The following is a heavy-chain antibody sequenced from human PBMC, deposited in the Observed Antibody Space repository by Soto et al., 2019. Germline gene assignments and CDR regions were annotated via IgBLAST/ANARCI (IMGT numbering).Heavy chain of an antibody. CDR1: GYTFTNYG. D-gene: IGHD4-17*01. V-gene: IGHV1-18*01. Sequence: ASVKVSCKASGYTFTNYGINWVRQAPGQGLEWMGWISAYNGNTNYAQKLQGRVTMTTDTSTSTAYMELRTLRSDDTAVYYCARGATVRDAFDIWGQGTMVTVSS. J-gene: IGHJ3*02. CDR3: ARGATVRDAFDI. CDR2: ISAYNGNT.